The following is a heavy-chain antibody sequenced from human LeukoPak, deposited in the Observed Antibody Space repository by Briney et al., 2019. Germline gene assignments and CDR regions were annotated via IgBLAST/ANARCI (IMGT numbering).Heavy chain of an antibody. D-gene: IGHD1-26*01. J-gene: IGHJ4*02. CDR1: GFTFTDYY. CDR2: ISSSGSTK. CDR3: ARVRGSYAFDY. Sequence: PGGSLRLSCAASGFTFTDYYMSWIRQAPGKGLEWISYISSSGSTKYHADSVKGRFTISRDNAKNSLYLQMNSLRAEDTAVYYGARVRGSYAFDYCGQGTLVTVSS. V-gene: IGHV3-11*04.